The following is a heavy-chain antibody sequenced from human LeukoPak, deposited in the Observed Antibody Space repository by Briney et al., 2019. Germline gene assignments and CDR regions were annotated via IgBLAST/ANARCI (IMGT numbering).Heavy chain of an antibody. CDR2: ISGNAVGT. Sequence: GGSPRLSCASSGFTFSSYAMSWVRQAPGKGLEWVSSISGNAVGTYYADSVKGRFTISRDNSKNTLYMQMNSLRAEDTAVYYCAKYGIVVAGKGLPDRWGQGTLVTVSS. CDR1: GFTFSSYA. CDR3: AKYGIVVAGKGLPDR. V-gene: IGHV3-23*01. D-gene: IGHD6-19*01. J-gene: IGHJ4*02.